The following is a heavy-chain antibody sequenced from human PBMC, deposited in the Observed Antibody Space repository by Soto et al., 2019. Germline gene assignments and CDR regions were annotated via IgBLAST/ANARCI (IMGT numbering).Heavy chain of an antibody. CDR2: ISAYNGNT. V-gene: IGHV1-18*01. D-gene: IGHD1-7*01. CDR1: GYTFTSYG. Sequence: ASVKVSCKASGYTFTSYGISWVRQAPGQGLEWMGWISAYNGNTNYAQKLQGRVTMTTDTSTSTAYMELRSLRSDDTAVYYCARDWVELSVNYYHYVMDFWGQGSTVIVSS. CDR3: ARDWVELSVNYYHYVMDF. J-gene: IGHJ6*02.